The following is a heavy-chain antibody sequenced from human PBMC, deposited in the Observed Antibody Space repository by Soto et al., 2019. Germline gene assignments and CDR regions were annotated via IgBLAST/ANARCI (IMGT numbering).Heavy chain of an antibody. CDR2: MNPNSGNT. J-gene: IGHJ6*02. CDR1: GYTFTSYD. V-gene: IGHV1-8*01. CDR3: ARQMTTWGKDV. Sequence: QVHLVQSGAEVKKPGASVKVSCKASGYTFTSYDINWVRQATGQGLEWMGWMNPNSGNTGYAQKFQGRVTMTRNTPTSTSYTELSSMASEDTAVYYCARQMTTWGKDVWGQGTTVTVSS. D-gene: IGHD1-1*01.